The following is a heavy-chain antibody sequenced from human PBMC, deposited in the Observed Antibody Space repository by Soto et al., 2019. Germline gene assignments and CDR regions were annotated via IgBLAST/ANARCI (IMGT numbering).Heavy chain of an antibody. V-gene: IGHV3-30*18. CDR3: AKDEREREYGGYEPLSFDY. J-gene: IGHJ4*02. CDR1: GFTFSTYG. D-gene: IGHD5-12*01. Sequence: GGSLRLSCAPSGFTFSTYGMHWVRQAPGKGLQWVAVISYDGSDKYYADSVRGRFTISRDNSKNTLYLQMNSLRVEDTAVYYCAKDEREREYGGYEPLSFDYWGQGTLVTVSS. CDR2: ISYDGSDK.